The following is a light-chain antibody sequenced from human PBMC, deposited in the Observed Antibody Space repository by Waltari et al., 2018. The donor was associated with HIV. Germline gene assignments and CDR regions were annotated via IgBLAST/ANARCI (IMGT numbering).Light chain of an antibody. J-gene: IGKJ4*01. Sequence: EIVMTQSPATLSVSPGERATLSCRASQSVGSNLAWYQQKPGQAPRLLISGASTRATGIPARFSGGGSGTEFTLTISSLQSEDFAVYYCQQYNNWPLTFGGGTKVEIK. CDR2: GAS. CDR1: QSVGSN. CDR3: QQYNNWPLT. V-gene: IGKV3-15*01.